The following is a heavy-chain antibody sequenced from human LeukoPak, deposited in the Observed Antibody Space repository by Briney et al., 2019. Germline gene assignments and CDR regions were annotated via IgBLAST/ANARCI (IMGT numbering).Heavy chain of an antibody. Sequence: PGGSLRPSCAASGFAFSSYVLHWVRRAPGKGPEWVSAIGTGGDTYYADSVMGRFTISRDNSKNTLYLQMNSLRAEDTAVYYCASQGYYYDSSGYYYTYAFDIWGQGTMVTASS. CDR3: ASQGYYYDSSGYYYTYAFDI. CDR1: GFAFSSYV. D-gene: IGHD3-22*01. CDR2: IGTGGDT. V-gene: IGHV3-47*02. J-gene: IGHJ3*02.